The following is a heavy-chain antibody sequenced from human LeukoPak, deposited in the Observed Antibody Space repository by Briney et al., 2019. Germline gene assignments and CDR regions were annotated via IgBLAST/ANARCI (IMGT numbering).Heavy chain of an antibody. J-gene: IGHJ4*02. V-gene: IGHV1-8*01. Sequence: GASVKVSCKASGDTLTSYDFNWVRQAPGQGLEWMGWMAPNSGSTGYAQKFQGRVTMTRNTSTSTAYMELSSLTSEDTAVYCCARSLPGIAAHWGQGTLVIVSS. D-gene: IGHD6-6*01. CDR2: MAPNSGST. CDR3: ARSLPGIAAH. CDR1: GDTLTSYD.